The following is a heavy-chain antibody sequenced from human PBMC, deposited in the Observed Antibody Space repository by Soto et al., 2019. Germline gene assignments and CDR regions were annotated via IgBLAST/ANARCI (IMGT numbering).Heavy chain of an antibody. V-gene: IGHV3-30*18. CDR2: ISYDGSNK. CDR1: GFTFSSYG. CDR3: AKDSQRRGYSYGYQDY. D-gene: IGHD5-18*01. Sequence: GGSLRLSCAASGFTFSSYGMHWVRQAPGKGLEWVAVISYDGSNKYYADSVKGRFTISRDNSKNTLYLQMNSLRAEDTAVYYCAKDSQRRGYSYGYQDYWGQGTLVTVSS. J-gene: IGHJ4*02.